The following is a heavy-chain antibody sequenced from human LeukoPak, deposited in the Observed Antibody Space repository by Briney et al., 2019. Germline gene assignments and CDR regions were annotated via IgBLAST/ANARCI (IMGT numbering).Heavy chain of an antibody. CDR2: ISGSGGST. Sequence: PGGSLRLSCAASGFTFSSYAMSWVRQAPGKGLEWVSAISGSGGSTYYADSVKGRFTISRDNSKNTLYLQMNSLRAEDTAVYYSAKAQHCSGGSCYRDWGQGTLVTVSS. V-gene: IGHV3-23*01. J-gene: IGHJ4*02. CDR3: AKAQHCSGGSCYRD. CDR1: GFTFSSYA. D-gene: IGHD2-15*01.